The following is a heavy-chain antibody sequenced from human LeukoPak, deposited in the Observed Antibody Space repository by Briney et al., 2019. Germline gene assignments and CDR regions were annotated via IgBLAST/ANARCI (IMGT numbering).Heavy chain of an antibody. Sequence: PGGSLRLSCAASGFTFSSYGMHWVRQAPGKGLEWVAFIRYDGSNKYYADSVKGRFTISRDNSKNTLYLQMNSLRAADTAVYYCAKSGRYFDCFDYWGQGTLVTVSS. D-gene: IGHD3-9*01. CDR2: IRYDGSNK. CDR3: AKSGRYFDCFDY. CDR1: GFTFSSYG. V-gene: IGHV3-30*02. J-gene: IGHJ4*02.